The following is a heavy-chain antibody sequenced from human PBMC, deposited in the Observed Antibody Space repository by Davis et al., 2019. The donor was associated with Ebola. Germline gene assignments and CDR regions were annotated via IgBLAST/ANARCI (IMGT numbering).Heavy chain of an antibody. CDR3: ARRSGYSYGYEGMDV. CDR2: INGDGSRT. J-gene: IGHJ6*04. Sequence: HTGGSLRLSCAASGFTFSSHWMHWVRQAPGKGLVWVPRINGDGSRTNYADSVKGRFTISRDNAKNTLYLQMNSLRAEDTAVYYCARRSGYSYGYEGMDVWGKGTTVTVSS. D-gene: IGHD5-18*01. V-gene: IGHV3-74*01. CDR1: GFTFSSHW.